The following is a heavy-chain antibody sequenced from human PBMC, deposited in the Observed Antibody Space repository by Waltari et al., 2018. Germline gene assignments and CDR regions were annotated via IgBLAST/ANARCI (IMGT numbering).Heavy chain of an antibody. CDR2: IDPEDGET. CDR1: GYTFIDYF. V-gene: IGHV1-69-2*01. J-gene: IGHJ4*02. Sequence: EVQLVQSGAEVKKPGATVKISCKASGYTFIDYFMHWVQQAPGKGLEWVGRIDPEDGETVDAEKFQGRVTITADTSTDTSYLELSSLRSDDTAVYYCAPLPGGSGQTFDYWGQGTLLTVSS. D-gene: IGHD3-10*01. CDR3: APLPGGSGQTFDY.